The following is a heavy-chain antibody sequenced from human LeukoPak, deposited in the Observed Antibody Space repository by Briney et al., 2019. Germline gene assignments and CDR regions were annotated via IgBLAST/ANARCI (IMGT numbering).Heavy chain of an antibody. V-gene: IGHV3-30*18. CDR2: IAYDGNNT. J-gene: IGHJ6*04. CDR1: GFIFSDYG. CDR3: AKTGMLRRVGYLDV. Sequence: GRSLRLSCVASGFIFSDYGIQWVRQAPGKGLEWVAVIAYDGNNTYYGDSVRGRFTISRDDSKKMVYLEMNSLRVEDTAVYYCAKTGMLRRVGYLDVWGKGTAVIVSS. D-gene: IGHD1-1*01.